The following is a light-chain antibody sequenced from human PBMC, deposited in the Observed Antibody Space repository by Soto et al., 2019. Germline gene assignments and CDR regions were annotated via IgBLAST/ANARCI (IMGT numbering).Light chain of an antibody. CDR2: LAS. Sequence: DIQMTQSPSSLSASVGDRVTITCRASQSISNYLNWYQQRPGKAPKLLIYLASSLSSGVPSKFSGSGSGTDFILTISVLQPEDSATYYCQQTYNTPLTFGQGTKVEIK. J-gene: IGKJ1*01. V-gene: IGKV1-39*01. CDR3: QQTYNTPLT. CDR1: QSISNY.